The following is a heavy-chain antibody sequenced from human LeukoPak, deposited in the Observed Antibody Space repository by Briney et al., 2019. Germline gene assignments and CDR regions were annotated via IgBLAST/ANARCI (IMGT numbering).Heavy chain of an antibody. J-gene: IGHJ5*02. D-gene: IGHD6-13*01. CDR2: INHSGST. Sequence: PSETLSLTCAVYGGSFSGYYWSWIRQPPGKGLEWIGEINHSGSTNYNPSLKGRVTISVDTSKNQFSLKLSSVTAADTAVYYCASRRSSWYLNWFDPWGQGTLVTVSS. CDR3: ASRRSSWYLNWFDP. CDR1: GGSFSGYY. V-gene: IGHV4-34*01.